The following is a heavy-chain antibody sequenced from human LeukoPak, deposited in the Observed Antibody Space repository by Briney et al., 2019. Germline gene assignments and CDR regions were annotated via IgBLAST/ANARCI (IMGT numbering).Heavy chain of an antibody. V-gene: IGHV4-59*01. CDR3: ARDGDCSRGSCYFPRYGMDV. J-gene: IGHJ6*04. CDR1: GGSTRSDF. Sequence: PPGTLSLTPTVSGGSTRSDFWSCSREPPGHGREGIGYIYDSGSTNYNPSPKSRVTISLDTSKNQWSLKLSSVTAADTAVYYCARDGDCSRGSCYFPRYGMDVWGKGATVTVSS. CDR2: IYDSGST. D-gene: IGHD2-15*01.